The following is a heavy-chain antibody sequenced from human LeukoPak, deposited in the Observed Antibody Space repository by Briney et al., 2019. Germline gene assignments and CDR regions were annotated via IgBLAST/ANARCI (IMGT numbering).Heavy chain of an antibody. Sequence: GGSLRLSCAASGFTFSNAWMSWVRQVPGRGLEWVGRIKRKGDDGTIDYAAPVKGRLSISRDDSKKTLYLQMKSLKSEDTAVYYCTAGTGRSDFDYWGQGTLVTVSS. CDR3: TAGTGRSDFDY. V-gene: IGHV3-15*01. CDR2: IKRKGDDGTI. D-gene: IGHD3/OR15-3a*01. J-gene: IGHJ4*02. CDR1: GFTFSNAW.